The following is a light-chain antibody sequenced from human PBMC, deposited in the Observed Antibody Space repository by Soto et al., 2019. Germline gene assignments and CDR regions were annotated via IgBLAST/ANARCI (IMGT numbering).Light chain of an antibody. V-gene: IGLV2-14*01. CDR2: EFS. CDR1: SSDVGGYNY. CDR3: SSYTSSSTLFYV. Sequence: QSVLTQPASVSGSPGQSITISCTGTSSDVGGYNYVSWYQQHPGKAPKLMIYEFSNRPSGVSNRFSGSKSGNTASLTISGLQAEDEADYYCSSYTSSSTLFYVFGTGTKVTVL. J-gene: IGLJ1*01.